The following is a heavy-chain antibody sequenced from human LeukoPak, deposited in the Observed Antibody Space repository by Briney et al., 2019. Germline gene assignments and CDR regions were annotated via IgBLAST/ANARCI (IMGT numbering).Heavy chain of an antibody. D-gene: IGHD4-17*01. J-gene: IGHJ6*03. Sequence: LSGGSLRLSCAASGLTFSSYGMSWVRQAPGKGLERVSAISGSGGSTYYADSVKGRFTISRDNSKNTLYLQMNSLRAEDTAVYYCAKAGGATVTLYYYYYMDVWGKGTTVTVSS. CDR2: ISGSGGST. CDR1: GLTFSSYG. V-gene: IGHV3-23*01. CDR3: AKAGGATVTLYYYYYMDV.